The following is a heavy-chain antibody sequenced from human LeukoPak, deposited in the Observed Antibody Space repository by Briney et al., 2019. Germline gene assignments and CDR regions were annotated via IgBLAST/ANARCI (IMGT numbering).Heavy chain of an antibody. CDR1: GFTFSSYA. CDR2: ISGSGGST. J-gene: IGHJ6*03. D-gene: IGHD3-10*01. CDR3: ARSLRVRGVPDYMDV. V-gene: IGHV3-23*01. Sequence: GGSLRLSCAASGFTFSSYAMSWVRQAPGKGLEWVSAISGSGGSTYYADIVKGRFTISRDNSKNTVFLQMNSLRAEDTAVYYCARSLRVRGVPDYMDVWGRGTTVTISS.